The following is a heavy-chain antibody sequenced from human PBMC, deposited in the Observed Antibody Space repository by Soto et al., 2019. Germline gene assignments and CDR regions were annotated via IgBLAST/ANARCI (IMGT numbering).Heavy chain of an antibody. Sequence: SETLSLTCTVSGGSISSYYWSWIRQPPGKGLEWIGYIYYSGSTNYNPSLKCRVTISVTTSKNQFSLKLSSVTAADTAVYYCARGNLGYCSGGSCYHHLHTFDYWGQGTLVTVSS. D-gene: IGHD2-15*01. CDR2: IYYSGST. CDR3: ARGNLGYCSGGSCYHHLHTFDY. CDR1: GGSISSYY. V-gene: IGHV4-59*01. J-gene: IGHJ4*02.